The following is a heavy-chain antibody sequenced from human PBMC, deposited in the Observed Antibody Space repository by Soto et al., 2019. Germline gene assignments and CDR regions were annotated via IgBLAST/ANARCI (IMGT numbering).Heavy chain of an antibody. D-gene: IGHD1-26*01. Sequence: GWSLRLSCVFSGFTFSTYTMNWVRQAPGKGLEWVSSINGRSNYVYYADSVKGRFTISRDNAKNSLYLQMNRLRAEDTAIYYCAREDGVVGSSSAFDHWGLGTLVTVS. J-gene: IGHJ4*02. V-gene: IGHV3-21*01. CDR1: GFTFSTYT. CDR3: AREDGVVGSSSAFDH. CDR2: INGRSNYV.